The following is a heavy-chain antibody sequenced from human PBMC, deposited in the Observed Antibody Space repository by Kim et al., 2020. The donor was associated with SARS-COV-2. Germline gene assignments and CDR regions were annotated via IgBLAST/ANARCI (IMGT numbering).Heavy chain of an antibody. V-gene: IGHV4-30-4*01. CDR2: IYHSGSA. CDR1: GGSINSPDYY. Sequence: SETLSLTCTVSGGSINSPDYYWSWLRQPPGKGLEYIGYIYHSGSAYYNPSLNSRLTISIDTSKNQFSLSLSSVSAADTAVYYCVRRYTSGRLARYVGWFDPWGQGTLVTVSS. CDR3: VRRYTSGRLARYVGWFDP. J-gene: IGHJ5*02. D-gene: IGHD3-10*01.